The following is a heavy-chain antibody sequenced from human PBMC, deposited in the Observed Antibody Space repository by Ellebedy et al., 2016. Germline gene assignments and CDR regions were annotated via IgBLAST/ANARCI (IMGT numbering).Heavy chain of an antibody. D-gene: IGHD3-9*01. J-gene: IGHJ5*02. CDR3: ARLEGYFDTINWFDP. Sequence: SETLSLTCTVSGGSISSYYWSWIRQPPGKGLEWIGYIYYSGSTNYNPSLKSRVTISVDTSKNQFSLKMSSVTAADTAVYYFARLEGYFDTINWFDPWGQGTLVTVSS. V-gene: IGHV4-59*08. CDR1: GGSISSYY. CDR2: IYYSGST.